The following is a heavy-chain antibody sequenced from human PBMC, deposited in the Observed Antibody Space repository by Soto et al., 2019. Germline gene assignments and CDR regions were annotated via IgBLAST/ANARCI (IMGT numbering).Heavy chain of an antibody. CDR3: ARTRWRDVRYYAWLPFDI. V-gene: IGHV2-70*11. CDR2: IDWDDDK. J-gene: IGHJ3*02. D-gene: IGHD3-9*01. Sequence: PAQALSLTYAFSGLSLSTIGTCVRWIRQPPGKALEWLARIDWDDDKYYRTSLKTRLTISKDTSKNQVVLTMTNMDPVDTATYYCARTRWRDVRYYAWLPFDIWGQGTMVNVSS. CDR1: GLSLSTIGTC.